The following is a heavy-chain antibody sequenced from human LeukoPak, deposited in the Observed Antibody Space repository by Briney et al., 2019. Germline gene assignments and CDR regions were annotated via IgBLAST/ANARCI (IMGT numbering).Heavy chain of an antibody. CDR1: GFSFSSYT. CDR3: ARARGGGSHDDFDY. Sequence: GGSLRLSCATSGFSFSSYTMNWVRQAPGKGLEWISHINTVTNAIYYADSVKGRFTMSRDSAKNSVFLQMNSLRADDTAVYYCARARGGGSHDDFDYWGRGTLVTVSS. D-gene: IGHD1-1*01. J-gene: IGHJ4*02. CDR2: INTVTNAI. V-gene: IGHV3-48*01.